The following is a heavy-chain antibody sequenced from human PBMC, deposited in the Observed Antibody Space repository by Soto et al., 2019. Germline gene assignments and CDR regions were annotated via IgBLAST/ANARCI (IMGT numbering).Heavy chain of an antibody. D-gene: IGHD3-10*01. CDR2: ISAYNGNT. V-gene: IGHV1-18*01. J-gene: IGHJ4*02. CDR1: GYTFTSYG. Sequence: QVQLVQSGAEVKKPGASVKVSCKPSGYTFTSYGITWVRQAPGQGLEWMGWISAYNGNTNYAQKSQGRVTRSTDTNPCTAYVELSSLGSDDTAVYSCASGWFGEFVYHFDYLGQGSLVTVSS. CDR3: ASGWFGEFVYHFDY.